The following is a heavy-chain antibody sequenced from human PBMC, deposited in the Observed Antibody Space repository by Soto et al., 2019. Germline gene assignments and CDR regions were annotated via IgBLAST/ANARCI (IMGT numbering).Heavy chain of an antibody. Sequence: ASVKVSCKASGYTFTGYYMHCVRQAPGQVLEWMGWINPNSGGTNYAKKFQGRVTMTRDTSISTAYMELSRLRSDDTAVYYCARDGYCSGGSCYSGWFDPWGQGTLVTVSS. D-gene: IGHD2-15*01. J-gene: IGHJ5*02. CDR3: ARDGYCSGGSCYSGWFDP. CDR2: INPNSGGT. CDR1: GYTFTGYY. V-gene: IGHV1-2*02.